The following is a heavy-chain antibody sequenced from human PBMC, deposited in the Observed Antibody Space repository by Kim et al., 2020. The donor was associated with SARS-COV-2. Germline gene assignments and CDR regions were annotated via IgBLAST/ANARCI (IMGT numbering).Heavy chain of an antibody. Sequence: SETLSLTCTVSGGSISSYYWSWIRQPPGKGLEWIGYIYYSGSTNYNPSLKSRVTISVDTSKNQFSLKLSSVTAADTAVYYCARNKGGAVAYWFDPWGQGTLVTVSS. CDR1: GGSISSYY. D-gene: IGHD1-26*01. CDR2: IYYSGST. J-gene: IGHJ5*02. CDR3: ARNKGGAVAYWFDP. V-gene: IGHV4-59*01.